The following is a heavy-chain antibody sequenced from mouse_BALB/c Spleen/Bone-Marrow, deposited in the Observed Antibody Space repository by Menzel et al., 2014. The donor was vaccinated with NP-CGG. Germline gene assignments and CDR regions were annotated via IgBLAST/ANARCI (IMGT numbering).Heavy chain of an antibody. CDR1: GFTFSSFG. Sequence: EVHLVESGGGLVQPGGSRKLSCAASGFTFSSFGMHWVRQAPEKGLEWVAYISSGSSTIYYADTVKGRFTISIDNPKNTLFMQMASLRSEDTAIYYCARYNTYGAMDYWGQGTSVTVSS. J-gene: IGHJ4*01. CDR3: ARYNTYGAMDY. V-gene: IGHV5-17*02. CDR2: ISSGSSTI. D-gene: IGHD2-14*01.